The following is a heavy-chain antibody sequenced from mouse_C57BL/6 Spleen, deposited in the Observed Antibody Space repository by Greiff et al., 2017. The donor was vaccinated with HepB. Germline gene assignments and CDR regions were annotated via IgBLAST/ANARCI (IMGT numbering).Heavy chain of an antibody. J-gene: IGHJ2*01. CDR1: GFTFSDYY. CDR2: INYDGSST. D-gene: IGHD2-1*01. V-gene: IGHV5-16*01. Sequence: VMLVESEGGLVQPGSSMKLSCTASGFTFSDYYMAWVRQVPEKGLEWVANINYDGSSTYYLDSLKSRFIISSDNAKNILYLQMSSLKSEDTATYYCARDYYGPLDYWGQGTTLTVSS. CDR3: ARDYYGPLDY.